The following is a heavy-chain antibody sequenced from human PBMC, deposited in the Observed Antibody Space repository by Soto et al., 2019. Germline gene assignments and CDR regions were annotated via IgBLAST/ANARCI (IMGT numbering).Heavy chain of an antibody. Sequence: SVKVSCKASGGTFSSYAISWVRQAPGQGLEWMGGIIPIFGTANYAQKFQGRVTITADESTSTAYMELSSLRSEDTAVYYCARSNVLRFLEWLLGGMDVWGQGTTVTVS. V-gene: IGHV1-69*13. CDR3: ARSNVLRFLEWLLGGMDV. J-gene: IGHJ6*02. CDR2: IIPIFGTA. CDR1: GGTFSSYA. D-gene: IGHD3-3*01.